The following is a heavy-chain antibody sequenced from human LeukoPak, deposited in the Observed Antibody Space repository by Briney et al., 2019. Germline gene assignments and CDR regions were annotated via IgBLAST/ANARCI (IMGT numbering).Heavy chain of an antibody. D-gene: IGHD3-22*01. V-gene: IGHV3-23*01. CDR3: AKGSYYDSSGSFYFDY. CDR1: GFTFSSFA. J-gene: IGHJ4*02. Sequence: GGSLRLSCAASGFTFSSFAMSWVRQAPGKGLEWVSTISGSGGSTYYADSVKGRFTISRDNSKNTLYLQMNSLRAEDTAVYYCAKGSYYDSSGSFYFDYWGQGTLVNVSS. CDR2: ISGSGGST.